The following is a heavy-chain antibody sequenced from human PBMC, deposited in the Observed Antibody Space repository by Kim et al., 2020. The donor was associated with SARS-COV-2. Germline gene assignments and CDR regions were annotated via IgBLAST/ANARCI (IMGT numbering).Heavy chain of an antibody. CDR2: INTNTGNP. V-gene: IGHV7-4-1*02. J-gene: IGHJ3*02. CDR1: GYTFTSYA. D-gene: IGHD6-6*01. Sequence: ASVKVSCKASGYTFTSYAMNWVRQAPGQGLEWMGWINTNTGNPTYAQGFTGRFVFSLDTSASTAYLQISSLKAEDTAVYYCARDALRTLYSSSRFGAFDIWGRGTMVTVSS. CDR3: ARDALRTLYSSSRFGAFDI.